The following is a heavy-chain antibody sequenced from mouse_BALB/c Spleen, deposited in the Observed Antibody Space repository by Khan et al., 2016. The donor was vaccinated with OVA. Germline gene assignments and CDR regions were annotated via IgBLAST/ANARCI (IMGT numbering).Heavy chain of an antibody. V-gene: IGHV5-17*02. J-gene: IGHJ4*01. Sequence: EVELVESGGGLVQPGGSRKFSCAASGFTISSFGMHWVHQTPEKGLEWVAYIGSGSNTTNYADTVKGRSTISSDNSQNTQFLQMTSLSSEDTDKYSCNRSKVYDYYYDSDLDYWGQGTSVTVSS. D-gene: IGHD1-1*01. CDR3: NRSKVYDYYYDSDLDY. CDR1: GFTISSFG. CDR2: IGSGSNTT.